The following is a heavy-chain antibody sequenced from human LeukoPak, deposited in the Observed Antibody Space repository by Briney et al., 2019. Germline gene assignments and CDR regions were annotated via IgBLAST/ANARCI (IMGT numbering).Heavy chain of an antibody. J-gene: IGHJ6*02. CDR2: VNPNSGNT. CDR3: ARLGGPYPYYGMDV. CDR1: GYTFTSYD. V-gene: IGHV1-8*01. Sequence: ASVTVSCKASGYTFTSYDINWVRQATGQGLEWMGWVNPNSGNTGYAQKFQGRVTMTRNTSISTAYMELSSLRSEDTAVYYCARLGGPYPYYGMDVWGQGTTVTVSS.